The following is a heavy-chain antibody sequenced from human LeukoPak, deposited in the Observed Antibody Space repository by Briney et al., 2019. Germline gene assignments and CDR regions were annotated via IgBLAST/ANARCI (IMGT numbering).Heavy chain of an antibody. V-gene: IGHV4-59*01. CDR3: ARYWGSNAFDI. Sequence: SEALSLTCTVSGGSISSYFWTWIRQPPGKGLEWIGYIDYSGTTNYNPSLKSRVTISVDTSKSQISLRLTSVTAADTAVYYCARYWGSNAFDIWGQGTMVTVSS. CDR2: IDYSGTT. J-gene: IGHJ3*02. CDR1: GGSISSYF. D-gene: IGHD7-27*01.